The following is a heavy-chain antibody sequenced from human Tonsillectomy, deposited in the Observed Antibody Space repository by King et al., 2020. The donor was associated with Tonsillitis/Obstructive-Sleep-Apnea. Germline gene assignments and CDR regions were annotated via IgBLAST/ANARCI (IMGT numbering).Heavy chain of an antibody. Sequence: VQLVESGGGLVQPGGSLRLSCAPSGFTFSSYAVNWVRQAPGKGLEWVSGISGGGGSTYYADAVKGRFTISRDNSKNTLHLQMNSLRAEDTAVYYCAKTPVSSSYSDHYMDVWGKGTTVTVSS. V-gene: IGHV3-23*04. CDR2: ISGGGGST. CDR3: AKTPVSSSYSDHYMDV. J-gene: IGHJ6*03. D-gene: IGHD6-6*01. CDR1: GFTFSSYA.